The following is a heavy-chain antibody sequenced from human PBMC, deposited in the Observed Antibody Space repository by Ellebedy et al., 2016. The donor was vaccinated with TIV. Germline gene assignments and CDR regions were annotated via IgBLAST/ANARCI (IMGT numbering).Heavy chain of an antibody. D-gene: IGHD4-17*01. V-gene: IGHV3-7*01. CDR3: ARAIYGASYL. Sequence: GESLKISCTASGFTLTNYWVTWVRQAPGTGLEWVANINEDGTNKHYVDSVKGRFTISRDNAGNSLYLHMNSLGAEDTSVYYCARAIYGASYLWGRGTLVTVSS. J-gene: IGHJ2*01. CDR1: GFTLTNYW. CDR2: INEDGTNK.